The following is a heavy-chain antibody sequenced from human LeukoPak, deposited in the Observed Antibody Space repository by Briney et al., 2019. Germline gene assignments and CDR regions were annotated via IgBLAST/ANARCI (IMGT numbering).Heavy chain of an antibody. CDR2: ISAYNGNT. CDR1: GYTFTSYG. V-gene: IGHV1-18*01. Sequence: RASVKVSCKASGYTFTSYGISWVRQAPGQGLEWMGWISAYNGNTNYAQKLQGRVTMTTDTSTSTDYMELRSLRSDDRAVYYCARDQSIGYCSGGSCDAFDIWGQGTMVTVSS. J-gene: IGHJ3*02. CDR3: ARDQSIGYCSGGSCDAFDI. D-gene: IGHD2-15*01.